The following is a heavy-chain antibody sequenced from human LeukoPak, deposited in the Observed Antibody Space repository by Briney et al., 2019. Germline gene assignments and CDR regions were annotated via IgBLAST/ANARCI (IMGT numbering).Heavy chain of an antibody. J-gene: IGHJ4*02. CDR1: GGSISSSIYY. CDR3: ASEGVGSSVVLY. V-gene: IGHV4-39*01. CDR2: IYYSGST. D-gene: IGHD6-6*01. Sequence: SETLSLTCIVSGGSISSSIYYWAWVRQPPGRGLEWIGSIYYSGSTYYNPSLKSRVTISVDTSKNQFSLKLSSVTAADTAVYYCASEGVGSSVVLYWGQGTLVTVSS.